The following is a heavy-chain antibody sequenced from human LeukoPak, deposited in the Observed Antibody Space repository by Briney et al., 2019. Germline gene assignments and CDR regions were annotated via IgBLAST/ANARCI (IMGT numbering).Heavy chain of an antibody. J-gene: IGHJ4*02. Sequence: GGSLRLSCAASGFTFSTYGMHWVRQAPGKGLEWVAVISYDGSNKYYADSVKGRLTISRDNSKNTLYLQMNSLRAEDTAVYYCARVGATTSPFDYWGQGTLVTVSS. V-gene: IGHV3-30*19. D-gene: IGHD1-26*01. CDR2: ISYDGSNK. CDR1: GFTFSTYG. CDR3: ARVGATTSPFDY.